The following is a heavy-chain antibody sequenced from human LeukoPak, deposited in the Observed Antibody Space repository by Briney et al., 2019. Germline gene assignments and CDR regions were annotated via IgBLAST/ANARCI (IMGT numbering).Heavy chain of an antibody. J-gene: IGHJ5*02. Sequence: ASVKVSCKASGYTFTSYGISWVRQAPGQGLEWMGWISAYNGNTNYAQKLQGRVTMTTDTSTSTACMELRSLRSDDTAVYYCARHPRRQRLVFWFDPWGQGTLVTVSS. D-gene: IGHD6-13*01. CDR2: ISAYNGNT. V-gene: IGHV1-18*01. CDR1: GYTFTSYG. CDR3: ARHPRRQRLVFWFDP.